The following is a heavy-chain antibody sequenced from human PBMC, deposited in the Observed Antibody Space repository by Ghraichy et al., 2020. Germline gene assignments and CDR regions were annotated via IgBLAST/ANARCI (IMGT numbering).Heavy chain of an antibody. CDR2: IYYSAGT. Sequence: SETLSLTCTVSGASIRGSRYYWGWLRQPPGKGLEWIATIYYSAGTYYNPSLRSRVTISVDTSNNQFSLDLSSVTAADTAVYYCARLVCVSIPPRGSQRGVVVEVPATPDQWGQGTLVTVSS. J-gene: IGHJ4*02. V-gene: IGHV4-39*01. D-gene: IGHD2-15*01. CDR1: GASIRGSRYY. CDR3: ARLVCVSIPPRGSQRGVVVEVPATPDQ.